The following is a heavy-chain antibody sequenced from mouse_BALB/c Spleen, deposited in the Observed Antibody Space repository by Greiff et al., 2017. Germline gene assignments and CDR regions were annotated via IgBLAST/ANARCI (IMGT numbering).Heavy chain of an antibody. CDR1: GFSLSRYS. CDR3: ARNDYDYDRTWFAY. CDR2: IWGGGST. J-gene: IGHJ3*01. V-gene: IGHV2-6-4*01. D-gene: IGHD2-4*01. Sequence: VKVVESGPGLVAPSQSLSITCTVSGFSLSRYSVHWVRQPPGKGLEWLGMIWGGGSTDYNSALKSRLSISKDNSKSQVFLKMNSLQTDDTAMYYCARNDYDYDRTWFAYWGQGTLVTVSA.